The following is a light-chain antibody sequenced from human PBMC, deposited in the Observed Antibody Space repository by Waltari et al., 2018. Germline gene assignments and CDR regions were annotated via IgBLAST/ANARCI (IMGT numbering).Light chain of an antibody. V-gene: IGKV3-15*01. Sequence: EIVMTQSPATLSVSPGERATLSCRASQSVSSNLAWYQQKPGQAPRLLIYGASTRATGIPARFSGSGSGTEFTLTISGLQSEDFAVYYCQQYNNWPPVTFGPGTKVDIK. CDR2: GAS. CDR1: QSVSSN. J-gene: IGKJ3*01. CDR3: QQYNNWPPVT.